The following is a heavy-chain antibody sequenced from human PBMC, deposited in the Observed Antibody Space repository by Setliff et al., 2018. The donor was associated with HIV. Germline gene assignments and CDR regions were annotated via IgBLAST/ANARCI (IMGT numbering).Heavy chain of an antibody. Sequence: PGESLKISCTASGFTFRDYYMSWIRQAPGKGLAWVSYISSSGGTIYYADSVKGRFTISRDNAKNSLYLQMNSLRAEDTAVYYCARAMAADFWSAYYGSKGGPAFDPWGQGTLVTVSS. D-gene: IGHD3-3*01. J-gene: IGHJ5*02. CDR2: ISSSGGTI. V-gene: IGHV3-11*04. CDR3: ARAMAADFWSAYYGSKGGPAFDP. CDR1: GFTFRDYY.